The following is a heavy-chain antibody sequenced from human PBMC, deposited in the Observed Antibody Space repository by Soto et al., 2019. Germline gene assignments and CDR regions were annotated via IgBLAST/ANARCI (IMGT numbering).Heavy chain of an antibody. D-gene: IGHD5-18*01. CDR3: TTDKGGYSYGYAFDI. Sequence: GGSLRLSCVASGFTFSNAWMSWVRQAPGKGLEWVGRIKSKTDGGTTDYAAPVKGRFTISRDDSKNTLYLQMNSPKTEDTAVYYCTTDKGGYSYGYAFDIWGQGTMVTVSS. CDR2: IKSKTDGGTT. V-gene: IGHV3-15*01. J-gene: IGHJ3*02. CDR1: GFTFSNAW.